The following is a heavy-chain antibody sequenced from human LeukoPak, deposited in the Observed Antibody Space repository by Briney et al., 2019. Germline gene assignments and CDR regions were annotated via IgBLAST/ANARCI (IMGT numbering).Heavy chain of an antibody. CDR1: GGSFSGFY. CDR2: INHSGST. CDR3: AREPNWGDYDSSGYYDY. D-gene: IGHD3-22*01. J-gene: IGHJ4*02. V-gene: IGHV4-34*01. Sequence: SETLSLTCAVYGGSFSGFYWSWIRQPPGKGLEWIGEINHSGSTNYSPSLKNRVTISLDTSKNQFSLKLSSVTAADTAVYYCAREPNWGDYDSSGYYDYWGQGTLVTVSS.